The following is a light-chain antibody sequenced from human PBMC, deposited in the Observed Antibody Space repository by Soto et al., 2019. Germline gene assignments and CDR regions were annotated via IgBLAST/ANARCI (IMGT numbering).Light chain of an antibody. CDR2: KAS. CDR1: QTISSW. V-gene: IGKV1-5*03. J-gene: IGKJ1*01. Sequence: DIPMTQSPSTLSGSVGDRVTITCRASQTISSWLAWYQQKPGKAPKLLIYKASTLKSGVPSRFSGSGSGTEFTLTISSLQPDDFATYYCQQYNSYPAFGQGTKVEIK. CDR3: QQYNSYPA.